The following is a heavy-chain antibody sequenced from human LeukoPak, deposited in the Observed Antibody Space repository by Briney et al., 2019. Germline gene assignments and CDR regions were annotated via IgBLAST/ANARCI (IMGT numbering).Heavy chain of an antibody. D-gene: IGHD3-10*01. CDR3: ARESGSGSYRLDFDS. CDR1: GDSVSTTIAA. J-gene: IGHJ4*02. V-gene: IGHV6-1*01. CDR2: TYYRFKCYM. Sequence: SQTLSLTSVISGDSVSTTIAACNWVRQSPSGGLEWLGTTYYRFKCYMHYAFSVRTPITINPYTSKNPLSLQLNSVTPEDTAIYYCARESGSGSYRLDFDSWGQGDPVTVSS.